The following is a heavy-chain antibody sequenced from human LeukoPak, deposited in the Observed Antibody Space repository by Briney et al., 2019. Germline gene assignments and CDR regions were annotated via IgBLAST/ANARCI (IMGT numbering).Heavy chain of an antibody. CDR2: IYYSGST. CDR1: GGSISSSSYY. J-gene: IGHJ4*02. CDR3: ARATYYYDSSGYYSVRYFDY. V-gene: IGHV4-39*07. D-gene: IGHD3-22*01. Sequence: PSETLSLTCTVSGGSISSSSYYWGWIRQPPGKGLEWIGSIYYSGSTYYNPSLKSRVTISVDTSKNQFSLKLSSVTAADTAVYYCARATYYYDSSGYYSVRYFDYWGQGTLVTVSS.